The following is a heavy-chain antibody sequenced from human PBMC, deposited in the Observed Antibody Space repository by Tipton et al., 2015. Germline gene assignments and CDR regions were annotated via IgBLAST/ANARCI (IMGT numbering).Heavy chain of an antibody. CDR2: ISYSGST. CDR1: GGSISRSSYY. J-gene: IGHJ6*02. D-gene: IGHD6-19*01. V-gene: IGHV4-61*01. CDR3: AREAVARYYYGMDV. Sequence: TLSLTCTVSGGSISRSSYYWGWIRQPPGKGLEWMGYISYSGSTHYNPSLKSRVTISVDTSKNQFSLKLSSVTAADTAVYYCAREAVARYYYGMDVWGQGTTVTVSS.